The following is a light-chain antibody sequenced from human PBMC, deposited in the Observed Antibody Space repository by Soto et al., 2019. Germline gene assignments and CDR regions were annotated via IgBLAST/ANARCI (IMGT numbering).Light chain of an antibody. CDR1: QSISSW. V-gene: IGKV1-5*03. CDR2: KAP. J-gene: IGKJ1*01. CDR3: QQYNSYWT. Sequence: DIQMTQSPSTLSASVGDRVTITCRASQSISSWLAWYQQKPGKAPKLLIYKAPTLESGVPSRFSGSGSGAEFTLTISSLQPDDFATYYCQQYNSYWTFGQGTKVDI.